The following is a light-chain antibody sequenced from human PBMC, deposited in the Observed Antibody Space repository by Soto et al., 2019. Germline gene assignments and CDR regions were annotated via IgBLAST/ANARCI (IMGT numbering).Light chain of an antibody. Sequence: EIVLTQSPGTLSLSPGERATLSCRASQSVSSGFLAWYQQKPGQAPRPLVYGASNRATGIPDRFSGSGSGTDFTLTISRLEPEDFAVYYCQQYGSSPQTFGQGTKVEIK. CDR3: QQYGSSPQT. CDR2: GAS. CDR1: QSVSSGF. V-gene: IGKV3-20*01. J-gene: IGKJ1*01.